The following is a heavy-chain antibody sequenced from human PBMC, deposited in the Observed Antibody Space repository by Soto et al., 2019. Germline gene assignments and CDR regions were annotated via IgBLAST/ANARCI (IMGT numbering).Heavy chain of an antibody. CDR2: INAGNGNT. Sequence: ASVKVSCKASGYTFTSYAMHWVRQAPGQRLEWMGWINAGNGNTKYSQKFQGRVTITRDTSASTAYMELSSLRSEDTAVYYCARVSGDYPNYFDYWGQGTLVTVSS. CDR1: GYTFTSYA. J-gene: IGHJ4*02. D-gene: IGHD4-17*01. CDR3: ARVSGDYPNYFDY. V-gene: IGHV1-3*01.